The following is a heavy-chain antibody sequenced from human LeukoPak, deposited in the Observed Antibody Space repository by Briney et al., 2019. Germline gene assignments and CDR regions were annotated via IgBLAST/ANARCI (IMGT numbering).Heavy chain of an antibody. D-gene: IGHD5-12*01. Sequence: PSETLSLTCTVSGGSISSYYWSWIRQPPGKGLEWIGYIYYSGSTNYNPSLKSRATISVDTSKNQFSLKLSSVTAADTAAYYCARERYSGYEDNWGQGTLVTVSS. CDR2: IYYSGST. CDR3: ARERYSGYEDN. CDR1: GGSISSYY. J-gene: IGHJ4*02. V-gene: IGHV4-59*01.